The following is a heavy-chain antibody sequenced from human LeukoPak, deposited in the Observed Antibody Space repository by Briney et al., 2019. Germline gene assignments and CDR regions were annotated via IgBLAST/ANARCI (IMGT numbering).Heavy chain of an antibody. CDR2: ISGSGGST. CDR1: GFTFSRSW. CDR3: AKRPYDFWSGYFFDS. J-gene: IGHJ4*02. D-gene: IGHD3-3*01. V-gene: IGHV3-23*01. Sequence: PGGSLRLSCAASGFTFSRSWMSWVRQAPGKGLEWVSGISGSGGSTNYADSVKGRLTISRDNSKNTLYLQMSSLRAEDTAVYYCAKRPYDFWSGYFFDSWGQGTLVTVSS.